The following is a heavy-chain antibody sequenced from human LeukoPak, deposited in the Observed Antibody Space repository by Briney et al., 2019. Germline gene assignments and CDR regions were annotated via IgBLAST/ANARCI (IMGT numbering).Heavy chain of an antibody. Sequence: GGSLRLSCAASGFTFSSYWMSWVRQAPGKGLEWVANIKRDGSEKYYVDSVKGRFTISRDNAKNSLYLQMNSLRAEDTAVYYCARARAYCGGDCYYYFDYWGQGTLVTVSS. J-gene: IGHJ4*02. CDR1: GFTFSSYW. CDR2: IKRDGSEK. CDR3: ARARAYCGGDCYYYFDY. D-gene: IGHD2-21*02. V-gene: IGHV3-7*04.